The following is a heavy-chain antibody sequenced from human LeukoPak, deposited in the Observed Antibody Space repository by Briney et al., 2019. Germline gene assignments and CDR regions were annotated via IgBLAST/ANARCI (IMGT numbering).Heavy chain of an antibody. CDR1: GYTLTELS. D-gene: IGHD6-13*01. CDR2: FDPEDGET. Sequence: ASVKVSCKVSGYTLTELSMYWVRQAPGKGLEWMGGFDPEDGETIYAQKFQGRVTMTEDTSTDTAYMELSSLRSEDTAVYYCATVSSWYGPDAFDIWGQGTMVTVSS. J-gene: IGHJ3*02. CDR3: ATVSSWYGPDAFDI. V-gene: IGHV1-24*01.